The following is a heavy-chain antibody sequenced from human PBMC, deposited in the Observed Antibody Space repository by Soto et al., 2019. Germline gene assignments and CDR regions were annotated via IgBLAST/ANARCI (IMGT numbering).Heavy chain of an antibody. V-gene: IGHV3-53*04. CDR3: ARSIPAAHAFDI. Sequence: GGSLRLSCAASGFSVNSNYMSWVRQAPGKGLEWVSVIYSGGTTFYGDSVRGRFTISRHSSENTLSLQMNSLKTEDTALYFCARSIPAAHAFDIWGQGTMVTVSS. D-gene: IGHD2-2*01. CDR2: IYSGGTT. J-gene: IGHJ3*02. CDR1: GFSVNSNY.